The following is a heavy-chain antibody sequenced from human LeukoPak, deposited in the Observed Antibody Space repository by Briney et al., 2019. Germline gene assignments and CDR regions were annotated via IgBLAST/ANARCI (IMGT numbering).Heavy chain of an antibody. Sequence: LETLSLTCTVSGGSISSSNYYWGWIRQPPGKGLEWIGSIYHSGSTYSNPSLKSRVTISVDTSKNQFSLKLSSVSAADTAVFYCARDYGGNSYYFDYWGQGTLVTVSS. D-gene: IGHD4-23*01. CDR3: ARDYGGNSYYFDY. V-gene: IGHV4-39*02. CDR2: IYHSGST. CDR1: GGSISSSNYY. J-gene: IGHJ4*02.